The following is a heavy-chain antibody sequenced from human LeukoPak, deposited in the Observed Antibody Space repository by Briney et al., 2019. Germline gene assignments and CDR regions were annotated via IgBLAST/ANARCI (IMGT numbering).Heavy chain of an antibody. Sequence: GGSLRLSCAAFGFTFSKYAMSWVRQAPGKGLEWVSTVNDRGTGAYYADSVKGRFTISRDNSKNTLYLQMNSLRAEDTAVYYCARTPWYNWNDGVSFDYWGQGTLVTVSS. CDR1: GFTFSKYA. CDR3: ARTPWYNWNDGVSFDY. V-gene: IGHV3-23*01. CDR2: VNDRGTGA. J-gene: IGHJ4*02. D-gene: IGHD1-1*01.